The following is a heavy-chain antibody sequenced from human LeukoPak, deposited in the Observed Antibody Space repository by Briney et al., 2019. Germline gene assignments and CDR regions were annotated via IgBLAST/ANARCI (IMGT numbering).Heavy chain of an antibody. CDR2: IWHDGSNK. V-gene: IGHV3-33*01. Sequence: GRSLRLSCAASGFTFSSYGMHWVRQAPGKGLEWVAVIWHDGSNKYYADSVKGRFTISRDNSKNTLYLQMNSLRAEDTAVYYCARDYYDSSGYYNYYYYYGMDVWGQGTTVTVSS. CDR1: GFTFSSYG. J-gene: IGHJ6*02. D-gene: IGHD3-22*01. CDR3: ARDYYDSSGYYNYYYYYGMDV.